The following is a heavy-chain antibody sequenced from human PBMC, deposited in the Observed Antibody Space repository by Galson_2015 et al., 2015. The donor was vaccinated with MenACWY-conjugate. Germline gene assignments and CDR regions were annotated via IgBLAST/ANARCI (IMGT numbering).Heavy chain of an antibody. CDR1: GASIYSGDHW. J-gene: IGHJ5*02. Sequence: SETLSLTCTVSGASIYSGDHWWAWIRQPPGKGLEWIASIHYSETTHYSPSLKSRVSIFVDKSNSQFSLRLSSVSAADTAVYYCARLPRGINVILEGSWGQGILVTVSS. V-gene: IGHV4-39*01. D-gene: IGHD3-22*01. CDR2: IHYSETT. CDR3: ARLPRGINVILEGS.